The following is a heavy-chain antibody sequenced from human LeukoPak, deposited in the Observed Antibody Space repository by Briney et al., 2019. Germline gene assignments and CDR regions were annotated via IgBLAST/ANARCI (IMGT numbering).Heavy chain of an antibody. J-gene: IGHJ1*01. D-gene: IGHD4-17*01. CDR2: INPNSGGT. Sequence: ASVKVSCKASGYTFTGYYMHWVRQAPGQGLEWMGWINPNSGGTNYAQKFQGRVTMTRDMSISTAYMELSRLRSDDTAVYFCARDDYGDYSSPFQHWGLGTLVTVSS. V-gene: IGHV1-2*02. CDR3: ARDDYGDYSSPFQH. CDR1: GYTFTGYY.